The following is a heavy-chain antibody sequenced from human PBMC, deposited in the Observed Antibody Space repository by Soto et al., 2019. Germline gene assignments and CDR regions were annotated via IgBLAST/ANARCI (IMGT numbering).Heavy chain of an antibody. CDR2: INHSGST. Sequence: QVQLQQWGAGLLKPSETLSLTCAVYGGSFSGYYWSWIRQPPGKGLEWIGEINHSGSTNYNPSLKSRVTISVDTSNNHFSLRLRSVTVADTAVYYCARGRVSSGWYRDYWGQGTLVTVSS. V-gene: IGHV4-34*01. D-gene: IGHD6-19*01. CDR1: GGSFSGYY. J-gene: IGHJ4*02. CDR3: ARGRVSSGWYRDY.